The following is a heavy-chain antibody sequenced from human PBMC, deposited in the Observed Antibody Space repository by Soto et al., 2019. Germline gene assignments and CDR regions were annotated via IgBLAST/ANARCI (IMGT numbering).Heavy chain of an antibody. CDR2: ISSDGSKK. J-gene: IGHJ4*02. D-gene: IGHD2-15*01. V-gene: IGHV3-30*03. CDR1: GFTFSNNG. Sequence: QVQLVESGGGVVQPGRSLRLSCVASGFTFSNNGIHWVRQAPGKGLERVAVISSDGSKKYYADSVKGRFTISRDNSKNTLYLQMNSLRAEDTAVYYCAMDLYGGSSRFDYWRQGTLVTVSS. CDR3: AMDLYGGSSRFDY.